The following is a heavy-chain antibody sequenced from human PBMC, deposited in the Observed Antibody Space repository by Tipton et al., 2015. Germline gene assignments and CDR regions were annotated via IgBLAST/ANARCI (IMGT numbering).Heavy chain of an antibody. J-gene: IGHJ4*02. D-gene: IGHD6-19*01. CDR2: IKPDGSEK. V-gene: IGHV3-7*05. CDR3: ARDWVVAGSLFDC. CDR1: GFTFSSYW. Sequence: SLRLSCAASGFTFSSYWMTWVRQAPGKGLEWVANIKPDGSEKNYVESVRGRFTISRDNANNSPYLQMNSLRVEDAAVYYCARDWVVAGSLFDCWGQGTLVTVSS.